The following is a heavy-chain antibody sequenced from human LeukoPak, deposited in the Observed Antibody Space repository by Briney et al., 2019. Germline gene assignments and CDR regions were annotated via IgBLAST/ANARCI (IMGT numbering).Heavy chain of an antibody. CDR3: ARPRLWFGEGIEY. V-gene: IGHV4-59*08. CDR2: INYIRTT. Sequence: SETLSLTCTVSGGSISSYYWNWIRQPPGKGLEWIGYINYIRTTDYNPSLKSRVTISLDTSKNRFSLKLRSVTAADTAMYYCARPRLWFGEGIEYWGEGALVTVSS. CDR1: GGSISSYY. D-gene: IGHD3-10*01. J-gene: IGHJ4*02.